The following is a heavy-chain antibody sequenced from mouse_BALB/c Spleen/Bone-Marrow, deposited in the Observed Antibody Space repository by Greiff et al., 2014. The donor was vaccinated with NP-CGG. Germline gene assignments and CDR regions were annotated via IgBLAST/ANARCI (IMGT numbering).Heavy chain of an antibody. J-gene: IGHJ1*01. Sequence: VQLQQSGAELVKPGASVKLSCTASGFNIKDTYIHWVMQRPEQGLAWIGRIDPASGDTKFDPKFQGKATITADTSYNTAYLQVSSLTSEYIAVYYGARVNPWYFDVWGAGTTVTVSS. CDR1: GFNIKDTY. CDR3: ARVNPWYFDV. V-gene: IGHV14-3*02. CDR2: IDPASGDT. D-gene: IGHD2-2*01.